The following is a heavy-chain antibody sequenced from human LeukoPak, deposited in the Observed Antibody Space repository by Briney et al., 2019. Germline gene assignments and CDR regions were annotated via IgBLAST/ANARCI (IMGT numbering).Heavy chain of an antibody. CDR2: ISSSSSYI. CDR1: GFTFSDYY. D-gene: IGHD6-19*01. V-gene: IGHV3-21*01. CDR3: ASPPIAVAGLFDP. Sequence: SGGSLRLSCAASGFTFSDYYMSWVRQAPGKGLEWVSSISSSSSYIYYADSVKGRFTISRDNAKNSLYLQMNSLRAEDTAVYYCASPPIAVAGLFDPWGQGTLVTVSS. J-gene: IGHJ5*02.